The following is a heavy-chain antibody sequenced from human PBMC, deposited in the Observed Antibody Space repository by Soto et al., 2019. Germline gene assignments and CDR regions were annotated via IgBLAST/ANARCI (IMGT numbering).Heavy chain of an antibody. V-gene: IGHV3-9*01. CDR2: ISWNSGSI. D-gene: IGHD5-18*01. CDR3: AKDLLGVGQLWFLPPKVHYYYRMNV. Sequence: GGSLRLSCAASGFTFDDYAMHWVRQAPGKGLEWVSGISWNSGSIGYADSVKGRFTISRDNAKNSLYLQMNSLRAEDTALYYCAKDLLGVGQLWFLPPKVHYYYRMNVWGQANTFTVS. CDR1: GFTFDDYA. J-gene: IGHJ6*02.